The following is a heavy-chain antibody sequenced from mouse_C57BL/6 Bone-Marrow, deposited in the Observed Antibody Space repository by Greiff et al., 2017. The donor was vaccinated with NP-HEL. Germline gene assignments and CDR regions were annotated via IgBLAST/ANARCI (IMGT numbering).Heavy chain of an antibody. CDR2: IDPANGNT. D-gene: IGHD2-3*01. CDR1: GFNIKNTY. Sequence: EVQLQQSVAELVRPGASVKLSCTASGFNIKNTYMPWVKQRPEQGLEWIGRIDPANGNTKYAPKFQGKATLTADTSSNTAYLQLSSLTSADTASYYCADDPYAMDYWGQGTSVTVSS. CDR3: ADDPYAMDY. J-gene: IGHJ4*01. V-gene: IGHV14-3*01.